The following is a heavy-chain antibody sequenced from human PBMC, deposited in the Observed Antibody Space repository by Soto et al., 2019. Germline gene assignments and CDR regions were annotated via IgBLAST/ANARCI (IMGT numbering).Heavy chain of an antibody. D-gene: IGHD3-10*01. J-gene: IGHJ6*02. CDR3: ARRGYGPGFPYYYGMDV. CDR1: GGSISSGDYY. Sequence: SETLSLTCTVSGGSISSGDYYWSWIRQPPGKGLEWIGYIYYSGSTNYNPSLKSRVTMSVDTPKNQFSLKLSSVTAADTAVYNCARRGYGPGFPYYYGMDVWGQGTTVTVSS. V-gene: IGHV4-61*08. CDR2: IYYSGST.